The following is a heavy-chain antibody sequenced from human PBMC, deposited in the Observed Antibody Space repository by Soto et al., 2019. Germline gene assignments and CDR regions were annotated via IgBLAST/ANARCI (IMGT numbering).Heavy chain of an antibody. Sequence: ASVKVSCKASGYTFTSYGISWVRQAPGQGLEWMGWVSAYNGNTNYAQKLQGRVTMTTDTSTSTAYMELRSLRSDDTAVYYCARDTHIVVVTAIYYYYGMDVWGQGTTVTVSS. D-gene: IGHD2-21*02. CDR2: VSAYNGNT. CDR1: GYTFTSYG. CDR3: ARDTHIVVVTAIYYYYGMDV. J-gene: IGHJ6*02. V-gene: IGHV1-18*01.